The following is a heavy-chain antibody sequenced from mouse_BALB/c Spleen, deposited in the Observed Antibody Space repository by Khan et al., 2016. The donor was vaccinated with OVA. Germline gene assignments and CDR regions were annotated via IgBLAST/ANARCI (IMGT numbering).Heavy chain of an antibody. CDR3: TRGGYSSFAY. D-gene: IGHD1-3*01. Sequence: VQLKQSGTVLARPGASVKMSCKASGYSFTDYLIHWVKQRPGQGLEWIGDIFPGNSDTTYNQKFRDKAKLTADTSASAAYMELSSLTNEDSAVEYCTRGGYSSFAYGGQGTLVTVSA. V-gene: IGHV1-5*01. CDR2: IFPGNSDT. J-gene: IGHJ3*01. CDR1: GYSFTDYL.